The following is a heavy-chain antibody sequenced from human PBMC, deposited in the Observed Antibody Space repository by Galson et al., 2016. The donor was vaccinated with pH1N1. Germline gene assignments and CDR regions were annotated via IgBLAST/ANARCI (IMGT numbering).Heavy chain of an antibody. J-gene: IGHJ5*02. CDR3: ARANYGDYVGWFDP. V-gene: IGHV1-18*01. CDR1: GYTFSSYG. Sequence: SVKVSCKASGYTFSSYGISWVRQAPGKGLEWMGWISGYNGNTKYEQKIQGRVSMTIDTSTSTVYMELRSLSSVTAADTAVYYCARANYGDYVGWFDPWGQGTLVTVSS. D-gene: IGHD4-17*01. CDR2: ISGYNGNT.